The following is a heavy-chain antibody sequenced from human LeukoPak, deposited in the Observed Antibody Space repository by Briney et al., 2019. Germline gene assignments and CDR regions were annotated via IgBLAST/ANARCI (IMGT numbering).Heavy chain of an antibody. V-gene: IGHV4-59*08. CDR3: ARKKYTATWASPLDH. J-gene: IGHJ4*01. CDR2: MYYSGIT. D-gene: IGHD6-6*01. CDR1: GGSITNYY. Sequence: PSETLSLTCTVSGGSITNYYWTWIRQPPGKGLEWIGYMYYSGITNYNPSLKSRVTISADTSENQFSLHLSSVTAADTAVYYCARKKYTATWASPLDHWGPGTLVTVSS.